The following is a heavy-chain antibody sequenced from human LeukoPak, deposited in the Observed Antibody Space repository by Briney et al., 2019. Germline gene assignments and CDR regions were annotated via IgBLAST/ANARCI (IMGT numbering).Heavy chain of an antibody. CDR1: GFTFSNYG. CDR3: ASQYFYGAGGDI. V-gene: IGHV3-30*19. CDR2: ISYDGSNK. J-gene: IGHJ3*02. Sequence: GGSLRLSCVASGFTFSNYGMHWVRQAPGKGLEWVAVISYDGSNKYHADSVKGRFTISRDNSKNTLYLQMDSLRAEDTAVYYCASQYFYGAGGDIWGQGTMVTVSS. D-gene: IGHD3-10*01.